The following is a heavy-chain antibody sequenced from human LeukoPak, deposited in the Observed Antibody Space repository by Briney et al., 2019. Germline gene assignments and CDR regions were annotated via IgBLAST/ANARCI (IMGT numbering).Heavy chain of an antibody. Sequence: GGSLRLSCAASGFTFSSYWMSWVRQAPGEGLEWVSGFSGRGGTTYYADSVRGRFTISRDNSKNTLYLQMNSLRAEDTAVYYCAKRIIPGIAVGQYFDPWGRGTLVTVSS. D-gene: IGHD6-19*01. CDR2: FSGRGGTT. J-gene: IGHJ2*01. CDR3: AKRIIPGIAVGQYFDP. CDR1: GFTFSSYW. V-gene: IGHV3-23*01.